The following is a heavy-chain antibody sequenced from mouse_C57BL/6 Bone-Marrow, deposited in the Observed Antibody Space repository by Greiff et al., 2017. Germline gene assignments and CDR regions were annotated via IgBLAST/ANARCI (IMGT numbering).Heavy chain of an antibody. J-gene: IGHJ4*01. CDR1: GYTFTSYW. CDR3: ASIRYDGDYVGAMDY. Sequence: QVQLQQPGAELVKPGASVKLFCKASGYTFTSYWMQWVKQRPGQGLEWIGVIDSSDSYPNYNQKFKGKATLTVDTSSSTAYRQLSSLTSEDSAVDYGASIRYDGDYVGAMDYWGQGTSVTVSS. V-gene: IGHV1-50*01. D-gene: IGHD2-3*01. CDR2: IDSSDSYP.